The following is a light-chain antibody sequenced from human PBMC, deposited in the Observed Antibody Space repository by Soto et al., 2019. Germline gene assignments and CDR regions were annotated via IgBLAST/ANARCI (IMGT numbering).Light chain of an antibody. Sequence: QSALAQPASVSGSPGQSITISCTGTSSDVGGYNFVSWYQQHPGKAPKLVIYEVNNRPSGVSNRFSGSKSGNTASLTISGLQAEDEADYYCSSWTSSTTQVLGGGTKVTVL. CDR3: SSWTSSTTQV. V-gene: IGLV2-14*01. CDR1: SSDVGGYNF. J-gene: IGLJ3*02. CDR2: EVN.